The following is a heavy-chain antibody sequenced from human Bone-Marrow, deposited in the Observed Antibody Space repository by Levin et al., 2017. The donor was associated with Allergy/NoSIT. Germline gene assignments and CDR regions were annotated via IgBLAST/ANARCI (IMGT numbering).Heavy chain of an antibody. CDR3: ARGYSIEWELHFGY. CDR2: ISYDGSNK. D-gene: IGHD1-26*01. J-gene: IGHJ4*02. Sequence: GGSLRLSCAASGFTFSSHAMHWVRQTPGKGLAWVAFISYDGSNKYYADSVKGRFTISRDNSRNTVYLQMNSLSAEDTAVYYCARGYSIEWELHFGYWGQGTLVTVSS. CDR1: GFTFSSHA. V-gene: IGHV3-30-3*01.